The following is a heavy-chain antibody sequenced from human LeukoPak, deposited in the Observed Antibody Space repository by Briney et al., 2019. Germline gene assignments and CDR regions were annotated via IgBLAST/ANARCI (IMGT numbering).Heavy chain of an antibody. CDR3: ARVRRSPNWFDH. Sequence: PGGSLRLSCAASGFTFSSYEMNWVRQAPGKGLEWVSYIGSSGSTIYYADSVKGRFTISRDNAKNSLYLQMNSLRAEDTAVYYCARVRRSPNWFDHWGQGTLVTVSS. V-gene: IGHV3-48*03. D-gene: IGHD3-3*01. J-gene: IGHJ5*02. CDR2: IGSSGSTI. CDR1: GFTFSSYE.